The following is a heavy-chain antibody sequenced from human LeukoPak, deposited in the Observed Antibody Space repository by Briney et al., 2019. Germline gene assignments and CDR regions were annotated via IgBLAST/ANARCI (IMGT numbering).Heavy chain of an antibody. CDR3: AREAHNYDFWSGYSLDP. CDR2: INHSGST. V-gene: IGHV4-34*01. CDR1: GGSFSGYY. Sequence: SETLSLTCAVSGGSFSGYYWSWIRQPPGKGLEWIGEINHSGSTNYNPSLKSRVTISVDTSKNQFSLKLSSVTAADTAVYYCAREAHNYDFWSGYSLDPWGQGTLVTVSS. J-gene: IGHJ5*02. D-gene: IGHD3-3*01.